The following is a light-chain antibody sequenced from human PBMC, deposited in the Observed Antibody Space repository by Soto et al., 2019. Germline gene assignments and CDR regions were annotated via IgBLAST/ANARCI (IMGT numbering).Light chain of an antibody. V-gene: IGLV2-14*01. CDR2: EVT. CDR3: VSYTDTDTLV. CDR1: NTDVGQGKS. J-gene: IGLJ1*01. Sequence: QSVLTQPDSVSGSRGQSITISCFGRNTDVGQGKSVSWYQQGPGKAPKLLIFEVTNRPSGISSRFSGSRSGNTASLTISGLQPDDEGDYYCVSYTDTDTLVFGTGTKVTVL.